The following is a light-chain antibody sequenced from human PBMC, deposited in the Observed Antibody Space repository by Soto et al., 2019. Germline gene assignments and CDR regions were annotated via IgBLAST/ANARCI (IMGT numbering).Light chain of an antibody. CDR3: QTWGTGIVV. J-gene: IGLJ3*02. CDR2: FNSDGSH. Sequence: QSVLTQSPSASASLGASVKFTCTLSSGHSSYAIAWHQQQPEKGPRFLMKFNSDGSHSKGDGVPDRFSGSSSGAERYLTISSLQSEDEADYYCQTWGTGIVVFGGGTKLTVL. V-gene: IGLV4-69*01. CDR1: SGHSSYA.